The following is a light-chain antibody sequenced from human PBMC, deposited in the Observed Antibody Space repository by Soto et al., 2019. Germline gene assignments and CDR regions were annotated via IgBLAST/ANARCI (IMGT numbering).Light chain of an antibody. CDR3: CSYAGSSTFVV. CDR1: SSDVGSYNL. J-gene: IGLJ2*01. V-gene: IGLV2-23*03. CDR2: EGS. Sequence: QSALTQPASVSGSPGQSITISCTGTSSDVGSYNLVSWYQQHPGKAPKLMIYEGSKRPSGVSNRFSGSKSGNTASLTSSGLKAEDEADYYCCSYAGSSTFVVFGGGTKLTVL.